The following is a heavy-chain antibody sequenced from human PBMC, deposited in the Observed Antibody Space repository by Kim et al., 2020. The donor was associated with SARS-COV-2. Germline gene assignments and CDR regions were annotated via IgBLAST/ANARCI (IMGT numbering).Heavy chain of an antibody. CDR2: IYHSGTT. CDR3: ARISSGNYLF. J-gene: IGHJ6*02. V-gene: IGHV4-4*02. CDR1: GGSISSDAW. Sequence: SETLSLTCAVSGGSISSDAWWSWVRQPPGKGLGWLGEIYHSGTTNYNPSLKSRVTISVDKSKNHFSQNLTSVTAADTAVYYCARISSGNYLFWGQGTTVTVSS. D-gene: IGHD1-26*01.